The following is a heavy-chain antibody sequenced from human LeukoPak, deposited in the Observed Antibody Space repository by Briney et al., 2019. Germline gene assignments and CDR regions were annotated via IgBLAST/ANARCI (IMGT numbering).Heavy chain of an antibody. CDR2: TSGAGGST. J-gene: IGHJ4*02. CDR1: GFTFSNFW. CDR3: VKLRTGTATNFDY. D-gene: IGHD1-1*01. Sequence: GGSLRLSCAASGFTFSNFWMHWVRQAPGKGLGWVSGTSGAGGSTYYADSVKGRFTISRDNSKDTLYLQMNSLRAEDTAIYYCVKLRTGTATNFDYWGQGTLVTVSS. V-gene: IGHV3-23*01.